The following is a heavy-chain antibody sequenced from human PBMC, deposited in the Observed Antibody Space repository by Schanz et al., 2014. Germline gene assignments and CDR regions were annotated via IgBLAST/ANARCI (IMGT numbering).Heavy chain of an antibody. J-gene: IGHJ4*02. Sequence: QVQLVQSGAEVKKPGSSMKVSCKASGGTFSTYPINWLRQAPGQGLEWMGRIIPIHGIVNYAQRFQDRVTITADRSTSTAYMELSSLRSEDTAVYYCARGYGDSPTDFWGQGTLVTVSS. CDR2: IIPIHGIV. CDR3: ARGYGDSPTDF. V-gene: IGHV1-69*02. D-gene: IGHD4-17*01. CDR1: GGTFSTYP.